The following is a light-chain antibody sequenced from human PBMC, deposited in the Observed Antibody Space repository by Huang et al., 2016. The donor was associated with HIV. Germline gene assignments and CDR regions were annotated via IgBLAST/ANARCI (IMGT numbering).Light chain of an antibody. CDR3: QQYNSWT. V-gene: IGKV1-5*03. CDR1: HSISDW. J-gene: IGKJ1*01. Sequence: IQMTQSPSTLSASVGDRVTITCRASHSISDWLAWYQQKPGKAPKLLLYKASTLQSGVPSRFSGSVSGTEFTLTISSLQPDDFATYFCQQYNSWTFGQGTKVEIK. CDR2: KAS.